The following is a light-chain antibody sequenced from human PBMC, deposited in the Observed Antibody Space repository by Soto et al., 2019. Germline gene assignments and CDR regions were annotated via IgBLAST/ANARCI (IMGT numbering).Light chain of an antibody. V-gene: IGLV2-8*01. Sequence: QSVLTQPPSASGSPGQSVTISCTGTSSDVGGYNYVSRYQQHPGKAPKLMIYEVSKRPSGVPDRFSGSKSGNTASLTVSGLQAEDEADYYCSSYAGSNNSVFGGGTKLTVL. CDR2: EVS. J-gene: IGLJ2*01. CDR1: SSDVGGYNY. CDR3: SSYAGSNNSV.